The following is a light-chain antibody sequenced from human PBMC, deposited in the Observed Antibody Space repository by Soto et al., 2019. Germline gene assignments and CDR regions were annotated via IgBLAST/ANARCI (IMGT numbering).Light chain of an antibody. CDR2: DVS. V-gene: IGKV3-11*01. J-gene: IGKJ1*01. CDR1: ESFTDY. Sequence: IVLTQSTATLSLSPGEGGTLSCRSSESFTDYLAWYQQKPGQAPRLLVYDVSNRAAGIPTRFSGGGSGTDFTLTISYVEPEDFVVYYCQQRSDWPWTFGQGTKV. CDR3: QQRSDWPWT.